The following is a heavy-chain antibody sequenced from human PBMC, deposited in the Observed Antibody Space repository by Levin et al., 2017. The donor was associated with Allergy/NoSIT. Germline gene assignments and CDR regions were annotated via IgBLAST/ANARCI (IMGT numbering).Heavy chain of an antibody. D-gene: IGHD3-22*01. CDR2: IRRERGGGTS. CDR1: GFTFGDYA. V-gene: IGHV3-49*03. Sequence: QAGGSLRLSCTGSGFTFGDYAMSWFRQAPGKGLEWVGFIRRERGGGTSEYAASVKGRFTISREDSKTIAYLQMNSLKSEDTAVYYCARGDSGYSPADHWGQGTLVTVSS. J-gene: IGHJ4*02. CDR3: ARGDSGYSPADH.